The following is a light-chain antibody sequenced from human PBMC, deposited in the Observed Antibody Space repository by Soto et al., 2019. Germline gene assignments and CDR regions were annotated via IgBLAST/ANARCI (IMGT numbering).Light chain of an antibody. Sequence: EFVLTQAPVTLSFSPCEIATLSCTSIHSVTTYLAWYQQKPGQAPRLLIYDASSRATGIPARFSGSGSGTDFNLTISSLEPEDFAVYYCQQLTDWPPQWTFGQGTKVDI. V-gene: IGKV3-11*01. J-gene: IGKJ1*01. CDR2: DAS. CDR3: QQLTDWPPQWT. CDR1: HSVTTY.